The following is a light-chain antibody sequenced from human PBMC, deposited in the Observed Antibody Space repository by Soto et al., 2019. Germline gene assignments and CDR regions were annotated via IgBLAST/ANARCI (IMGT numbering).Light chain of an antibody. CDR3: VSYTNPGTYV. J-gene: IGLJ1*01. Sequence: QSVLTQPASVSGSPGQSVIISCAGASRDVTDSDSVSWYQHRPGEAPELKILDFTYRPSGVSDRFSGSLSADTASLTISGLQVEDEGDYYCVSYTNPGTYVFGPGTKVTVL. CDR1: SRDVTDSDS. CDR2: DFT. V-gene: IGLV2-14*03.